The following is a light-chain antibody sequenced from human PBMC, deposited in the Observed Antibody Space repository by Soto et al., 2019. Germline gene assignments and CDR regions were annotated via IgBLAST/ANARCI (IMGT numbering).Light chain of an antibody. CDR2: DVY. CDR1: SSDIGAYNY. V-gene: IGLV2-11*01. Sequence: QSVLTQPASVSGSPGQSITISCTGTSSDIGAYNYVSWYQHHPGKAPKPIIYDVYKRPSGVPDRFSASKSGNTASLTISGLQAEDEADYYCCSYAGTYSYVFGPGTKVTVL. CDR3: CSYAGTYSYV. J-gene: IGLJ1*01.